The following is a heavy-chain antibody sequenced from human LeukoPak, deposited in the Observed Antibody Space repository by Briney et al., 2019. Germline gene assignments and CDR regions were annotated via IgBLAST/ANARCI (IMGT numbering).Heavy chain of an antibody. CDR1: GGSISSSSYY. D-gene: IGHD3-9*01. CDR2: IYYSGST. Sequence: SETLSLTCPVSGGSISSSSYYWAWIRQPPGKGLEWIGNIYYSGSTNYNPSLKSRVTISVDTSKNQFSLKLSSVTAADTAVYYCARNGYDILTGSIWGQGTMVTVSS. CDR3: ARNGYDILTGSI. V-gene: IGHV4-39*01. J-gene: IGHJ3*02.